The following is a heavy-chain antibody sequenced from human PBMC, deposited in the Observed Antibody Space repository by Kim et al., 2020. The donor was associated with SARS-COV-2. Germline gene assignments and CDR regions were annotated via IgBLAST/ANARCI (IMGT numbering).Heavy chain of an antibody. Sequence: LQSRVTISVDTSKNQFSLKLSSVTAADTAVYYCARDQYSSGWYVSMWFDPWGQGTLVTVSS. D-gene: IGHD6-19*01. CDR3: ARDQYSSGWYVSMWFDP. J-gene: IGHJ5*02. V-gene: IGHV4-59*01.